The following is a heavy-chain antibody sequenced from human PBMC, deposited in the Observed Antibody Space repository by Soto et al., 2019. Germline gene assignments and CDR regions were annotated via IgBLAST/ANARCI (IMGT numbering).Heavy chain of an antibody. CDR1: GYSFTSYW. CDR2: IYPGDSDT. J-gene: IGHJ6*02. D-gene: IGHD6-13*01. CDR3: ARDLIAATCCYYYYGMDV. Sequence: GESLRISCKGSGYSFTSYWIGWVRQMPGKGLEWMGIIYPGDSDTRYSPSFQGQVTISRDNSKNTLYLQMNSLRAEDTAVYYCARDLIAATCCYYYYGMDVWGQGTTVTVSS. V-gene: IGHV5-51*01.